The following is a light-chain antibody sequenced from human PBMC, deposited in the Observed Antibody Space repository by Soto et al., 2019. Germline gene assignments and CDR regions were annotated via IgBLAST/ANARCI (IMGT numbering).Light chain of an antibody. CDR2: RTS. CDR3: QQSRSAIT. CDR1: QDVPSNY. V-gene: IGKV3-20*01. Sequence: EIVLTQSPVTLSLSPGERATLSCRASQDVPSNYLAWYHQKPGQAPRLLIYRTSTRATGIPDRFSGSGSGTDFTLTISRLEPEDFAVYYCQQSRSAITFGQGTRLEI. J-gene: IGKJ5*01.